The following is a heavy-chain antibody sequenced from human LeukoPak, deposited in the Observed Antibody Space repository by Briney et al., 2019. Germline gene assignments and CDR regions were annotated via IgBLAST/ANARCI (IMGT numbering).Heavy chain of an antibody. CDR1: GGSMNSYY. D-gene: IGHD3-22*01. CDR2: IFHSGKN. J-gene: IGHJ4*02. CDR3: ARTYYDSWGYYEVTY. V-gene: IGHV4-59*01. Sequence: PSETLSLTCTVSGGSMNSYYWSWIRQPPGKGLEWIGHIFHSGKNNDNPSLKSPVTISVDPSQNQFSLRLRSVTAADTAVYYCARTYYDSWGYYEVTYWGQGTLVTVSS.